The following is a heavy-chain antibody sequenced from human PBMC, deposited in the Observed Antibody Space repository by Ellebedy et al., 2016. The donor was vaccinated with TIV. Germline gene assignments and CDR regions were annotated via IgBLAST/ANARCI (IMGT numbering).Heavy chain of an antibody. J-gene: IGHJ4*02. CDR1: GFTFSDDA. D-gene: IGHD3-10*01. CDR3: AKEGDVSGIPLAY. Sequence: GESLKISCEGSGFTFSDDAMTWVRQAPGKGLEWVSSISGSGSSTYYADSVKGRVTISRDNSKHTLDLQVNSLRADDTAVYYCAKEGDVSGIPLAYWGQGTLVTVSS. CDR2: ISGSGSST. V-gene: IGHV3-23*01.